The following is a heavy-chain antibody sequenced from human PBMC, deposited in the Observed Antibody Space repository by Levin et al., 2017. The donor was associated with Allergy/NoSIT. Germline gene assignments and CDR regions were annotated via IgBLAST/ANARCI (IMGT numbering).Heavy chain of an antibody. CDR2: ISYDGSNK. D-gene: IGHD3-10*01. Sequence: GSLRLSCAASGFTFNRNGMHWVRQAPGKGLEWVALISYDGSNKYYADSVKGRFTIFRDNYKNTLFLQMNSLRSEDTAVYYCAKESFRVRDFDYWGQGTLVTVSS. J-gene: IGHJ4*02. V-gene: IGHV3-30*18. CDR1: GFTFNRNG. CDR3: AKESFRVRDFDY.